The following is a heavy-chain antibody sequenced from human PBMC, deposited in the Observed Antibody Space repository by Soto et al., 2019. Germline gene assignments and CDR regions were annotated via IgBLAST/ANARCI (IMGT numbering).Heavy chain of an antibody. J-gene: IGHJ4*02. V-gene: IGHV3-74*01. CDR1: GFTFSSYW. Sequence: GGSLRLSCAASGFTFSSYWMHWVRQAPGKGLVWVSRINSDGSSTSYADSVKGRFTISRDNAKNTLYLQMNSLRAEDTAVYYCASVGRIAAAGKGWGQGTLVTVSS. D-gene: IGHD6-13*01. CDR3: ASVGRIAAAGKG. CDR2: INSDGSST.